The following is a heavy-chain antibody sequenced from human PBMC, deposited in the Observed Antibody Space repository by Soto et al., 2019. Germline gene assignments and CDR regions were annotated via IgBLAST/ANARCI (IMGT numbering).Heavy chain of an antibody. D-gene: IGHD3-22*01. J-gene: IGHJ5*02. CDR3: ATSSGYPP. CDR1: GFTFSSYS. Sequence: EVQLVESGGGLVQPGGSLRLSCAASGFTFSSYSMNWVRQAAGKGLEWVSYISYSSSTTYYADSVKGRFTISRDNAKNSLYLQMNTLRADDTAVYYCATSSGYPPWGQGTLVTVSS. V-gene: IGHV3-48*01. CDR2: ISYSSSTT.